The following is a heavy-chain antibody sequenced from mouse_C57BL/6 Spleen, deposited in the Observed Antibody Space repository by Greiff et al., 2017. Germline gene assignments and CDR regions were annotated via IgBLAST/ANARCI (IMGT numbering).Heavy chain of an antibody. V-gene: IGHV7-1*01. J-gene: IGHJ4*01. CDR3: ARAHYYGSFDY. D-gene: IGHD1-1*01. CDR1: GFTFSDFY. CDR2: SRNKANDYTT. Sequence: EVKVVESGGGLVQSGRSLRLSCATSGFTFSDFYMEWVRQAPGKGLEWIAASRNKANDYTTEYSASVKGRFIVSRDTSQSILYLQMNALRAEDTAIYYCARAHYYGSFDYWGQGTSVTVSS.